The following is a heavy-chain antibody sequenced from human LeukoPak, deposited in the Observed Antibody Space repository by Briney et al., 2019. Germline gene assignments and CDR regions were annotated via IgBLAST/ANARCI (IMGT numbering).Heavy chain of an antibody. V-gene: IGHV3-53*01. Sequence: PGGSLRLSCAASGFTVSSNYMSWVRQAPGKGLEWVSVIYSGGSTYYADSVKGRFTISRDNSKNTLYLQMNSLRAEDTAVYYCAKEERYFDWLLYYYYYYMDVWGKGTTVTISS. D-gene: IGHD3-9*01. CDR3: AKEERYFDWLLYYYYYYMDV. CDR2: IYSGGST. CDR1: GFTVSSNY. J-gene: IGHJ6*03.